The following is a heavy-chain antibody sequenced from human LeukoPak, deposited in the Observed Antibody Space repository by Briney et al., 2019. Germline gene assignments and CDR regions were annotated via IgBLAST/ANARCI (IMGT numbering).Heavy chain of an antibody. J-gene: IGHJ4*02. Sequence: SETLSLTCTVSGGSISSGNYYWTWIRQPAGKGLEWIGRMHTSGNTNYNPSLKSRVTISIDTFTNQFSLKLSSVTDADTAVYYCARDSAATYFDYWGQGTLVTVSS. D-gene: IGHD6-19*01. V-gene: IGHV4-61*02. CDR3: ARDSAATYFDY. CDR2: MHTSGNT. CDR1: GGSISSGNYY.